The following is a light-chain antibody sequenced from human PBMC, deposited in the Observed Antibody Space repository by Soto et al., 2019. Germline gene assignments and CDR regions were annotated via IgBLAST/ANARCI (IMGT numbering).Light chain of an antibody. CDR2: EVS. CDR3: VSYAGSNIWM. Sequence: QSVLTQPPSASGSPGQSVTISCTGTSSDIGAYDYVSWYQQHPGKTPKFMIYEVSKRPSGVPDRFSGSKSGNTAFLTVSGLQAEDEADYYCVSYAGSNIWMFGGGTKLTVL. J-gene: IGLJ3*02. CDR1: SSDIGAYDY. V-gene: IGLV2-8*01.